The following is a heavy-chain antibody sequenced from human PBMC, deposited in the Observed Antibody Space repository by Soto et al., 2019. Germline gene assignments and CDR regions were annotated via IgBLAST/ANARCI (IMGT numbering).Heavy chain of an antibody. V-gene: IGHV4-59*08. Sequence: PSETLSLTCTVSGGSISSYYWSWIRQPPGKGLEWIGYIYYSGRTNYNPSLKSRVTISVDTSKNQFSLKLSSVTAADTAVYYCARHSNEYRKSLDYWGQGTLVTVSS. J-gene: IGHJ4*02. CDR1: GGSISSYY. CDR3: ARHSNEYRKSLDY. D-gene: IGHD1-1*01. CDR2: IYYSGRT.